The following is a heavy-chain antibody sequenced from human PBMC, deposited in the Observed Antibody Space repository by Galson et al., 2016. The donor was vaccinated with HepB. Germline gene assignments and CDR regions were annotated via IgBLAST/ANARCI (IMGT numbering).Heavy chain of an antibody. CDR2: VYYTGST. V-gene: IGHV4-39*01. Sequence: SETLSLTCTVSGGSITTSNHYWGWIRQPPGKGLEWIGSVYYTGSTYYNPSLKSRITVSVDTSKNQFSLTLSSVTAADTAVYYCARGRKYSRSSLFANGYANWFDFWGQGSLVTVSS. J-gene: IGHJ5*01. CDR3: ARGRKYSRSSLFANGYANWFDF. CDR1: GGSITTSNHY. D-gene: IGHD6-6*01.